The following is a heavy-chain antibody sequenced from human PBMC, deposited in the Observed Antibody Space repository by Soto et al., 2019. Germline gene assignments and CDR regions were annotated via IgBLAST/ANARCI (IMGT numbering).Heavy chain of an antibody. J-gene: IGHJ6*02. CDR3: ARGQVFGVVYYYYYGMDV. Sequence: SETLSLTCTVSGGSISSGDYYWSWIRQPPGKGLEWIGYIYYSGSTYYNPSLKSRVTISVDTSKNQFSLKLSSVTAADTAVYYCARGQVFGVVYYYYYGMDVWGQGTTVTVS. CDR1: GGSISSGDYY. V-gene: IGHV4-30-4*01. D-gene: IGHD3-3*01. CDR2: IYYSGST.